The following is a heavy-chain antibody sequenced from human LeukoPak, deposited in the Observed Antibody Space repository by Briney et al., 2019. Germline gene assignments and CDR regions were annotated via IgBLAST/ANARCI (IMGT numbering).Heavy chain of an antibody. Sequence: ASVKVSCKASGYTFTSYGISWVRQAPGQGLEWMGWISAYNGNTNYAQKLQGRVTMTTDTSTSTAYMELRSLRSDDTAVYYCARDVWDIVVVPAASGIWGQGTMVTVSS. D-gene: IGHD2-2*01. CDR2: ISAYNGNT. CDR1: GYTFTSYG. CDR3: ARDVWDIVVVPAASGI. V-gene: IGHV1-18*01. J-gene: IGHJ3*02.